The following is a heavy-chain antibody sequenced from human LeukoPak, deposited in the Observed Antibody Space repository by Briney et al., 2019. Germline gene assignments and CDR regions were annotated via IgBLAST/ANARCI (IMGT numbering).Heavy chain of an antibody. CDR3: ARDPTTVTTIFAS. CDR2: IYPGESIYASENT. J-gene: IGHJ4*02. CDR1: GVSISAYY. V-gene: IGHV4-4*07. Sequence: SETLSLTCSVSGVSISAYYWSWIRQPAGKGLEWIGRIYPGESIYASENTNYNPSLKSRVSMSGDTSKNQVSLKLRSVTAADTAVYYCARDPTTVTTIFASWGQGTLVTVSS. D-gene: IGHD4-17*01.